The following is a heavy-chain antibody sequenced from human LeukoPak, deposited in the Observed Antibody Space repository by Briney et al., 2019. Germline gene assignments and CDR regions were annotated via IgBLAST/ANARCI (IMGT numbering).Heavy chain of an antibody. CDR3: AKAYSSSDYYYMDV. V-gene: IGHV3-74*01. CDR2: INPDESDK. CDR1: RFTFSVHW. J-gene: IGHJ6*03. D-gene: IGHD6-6*01. Sequence: GSLRLSCAASRFTFSVHWMHWVRQAPGKGLEWVSRINPDESDKAYADSVKGRFTISRDNAKNTLYQQMNSLRAEDTAVYYCAKAYSSSDYYYMDVWGKGTTVTVSS.